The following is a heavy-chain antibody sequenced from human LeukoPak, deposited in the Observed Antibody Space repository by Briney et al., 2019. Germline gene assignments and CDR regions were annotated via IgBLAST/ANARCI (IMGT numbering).Heavy chain of an antibody. D-gene: IGHD5-12*01. V-gene: IGHV3-23*01. CDR2: IGGSGSGT. Sequence: GGSLRLSCAASGFSFSSYAMTWVRQAPGQGLEWVSAIGGSGSGTYFADSVKGRFTISRDNSKNTLYLQMNSLRAEDTAVYYCAAPRSGYSGYEPFDYWGQGTLVTVSS. CDR3: AAPRSGYSGYEPFDY. CDR1: GFSFSSYA. J-gene: IGHJ4*02.